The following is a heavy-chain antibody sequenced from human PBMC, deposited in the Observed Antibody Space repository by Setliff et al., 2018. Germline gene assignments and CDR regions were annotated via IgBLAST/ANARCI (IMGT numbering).Heavy chain of an antibody. CDR2: ISPYTGKT. V-gene: IGHV1-18*01. J-gene: IGHJ4*02. CDR1: GYTFIDYG. Sequence: GASVKVSCKASGYTFIDYGVSWVRQAPGQGLGWVGWISPYTGKTYLAPKFQDRVTLTADTSTTTAYLQLTNLRSDDTAIYFCSRLVRFCTRTSCQRLSGDEYWGQGALVTVSS. CDR3: SRLVRFCTRTSCQRLSGDEY. D-gene: IGHD2-2*01.